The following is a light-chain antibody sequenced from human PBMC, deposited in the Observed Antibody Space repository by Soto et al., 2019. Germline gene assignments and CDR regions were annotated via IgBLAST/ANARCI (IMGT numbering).Light chain of an antibody. V-gene: IGKV3-15*01. CDR1: QSVSSN. Sequence: EIVMTQSPATLSVSPGERATLSCRASQSVSSNLAWYQQKPGQAPRLLIYGASTRATGIPARFSASGSGREFTITIRSVQSEDFALYSCQQYNDWPVTFGQGTRLDIK. CDR2: GAS. CDR3: QQYNDWPVT. J-gene: IGKJ5*01.